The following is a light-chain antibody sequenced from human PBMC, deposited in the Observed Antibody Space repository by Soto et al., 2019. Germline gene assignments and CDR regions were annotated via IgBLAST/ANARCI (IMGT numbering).Light chain of an antibody. CDR2: AAS. CDR1: QSISSY. CDR3: NKINGTPQYT. J-gene: IGKJ2*01. Sequence: DIQMTQSPSSLSASVGDRVTITCRASQSISSYLNWYQQKPGKAPKLLIYAASSLQSGVPSRFSGSGSGTDLILTTRILKPEVFETNYGNKINGTPQYTFGQGTKR. V-gene: IGKV1-39*01.